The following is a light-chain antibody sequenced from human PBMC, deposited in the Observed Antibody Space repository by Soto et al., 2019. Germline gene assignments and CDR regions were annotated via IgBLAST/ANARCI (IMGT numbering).Light chain of an antibody. CDR2: GAS. CDR1: QNVRSN. Sequence: EIVMTQSPATLSVSPGERATLSCRASQNVRSNLAWYQQKPGQAPRLLIFGASTRATGIPARFSGTGSGTEFTLTISSLQSEDFAGYYCQQYNTWPPITFGQGTRLEIK. J-gene: IGKJ5*01. V-gene: IGKV3-15*01. CDR3: QQYNTWPPIT.